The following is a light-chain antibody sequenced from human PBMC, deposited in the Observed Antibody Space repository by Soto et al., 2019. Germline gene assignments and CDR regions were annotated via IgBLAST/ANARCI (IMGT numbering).Light chain of an antibody. CDR2: GAS. V-gene: IGKV3-15*01. J-gene: IGKJ1*01. CDR3: QQYNNWPWT. Sequence: EIGLTQSPGTLSLSPGGRATLSCRASQSISDTLAWYQQKPGQAPRLLIYGASTRAPGFPARFSGSGSGTDFTLTISSLQSEDFAVYYCQQYNNWPWTFGQGTKVDIK. CDR1: QSISDT.